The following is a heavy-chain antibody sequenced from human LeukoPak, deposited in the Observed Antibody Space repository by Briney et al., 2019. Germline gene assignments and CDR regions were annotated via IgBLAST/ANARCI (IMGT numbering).Heavy chain of an antibody. CDR2: MYLSGTT. Sequence: PSGTLSLTCTVSGDSINSLDLWSWVRQPPGKGLEWIGEMYLSGTTHSNPSVKSRVTISIDKSKNQFFLNLSSVTAADTAVYYCARGNGSSGWYVYHRYYYGMDVWGQGTTVTVSS. CDR3: ARGNGSSGWYVYHRYYYGMDV. V-gene: IGHV4-4*02. CDR1: GDSINSLDL. D-gene: IGHD6-19*01. J-gene: IGHJ6*02.